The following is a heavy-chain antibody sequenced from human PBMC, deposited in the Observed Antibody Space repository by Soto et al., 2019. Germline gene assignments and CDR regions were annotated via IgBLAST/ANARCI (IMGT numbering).Heavy chain of an antibody. V-gene: IGHV3-23*01. CDR3: AKGPYNWNYYYYGMDV. D-gene: IGHD1-20*01. J-gene: IGHJ6*02. Sequence: GGSLRLSCAASGFTFSSYAMSWVPQAPGKGLEWVSAISGSGGSTYYADSVKGRFTISRDNSKNTLYLQMNSLRAEDTAVYYCAKGPYNWNYYYYGMDVWGQGTTVTVSS. CDR2: ISGSGGST. CDR1: GFTFSSYA.